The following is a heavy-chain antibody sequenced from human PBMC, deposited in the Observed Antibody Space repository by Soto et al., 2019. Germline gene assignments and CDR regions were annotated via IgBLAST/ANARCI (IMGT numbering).Heavy chain of an antibody. CDR3: ARGEHVVALNPSNSYFGY. CDR1: GFTFSTYW. Sequence: GGSLRLSCAASGFTFSTYWMNWVRQAPGKGLEWVANINQDGSAINYVDSVRGRFTISRDNAKNSLHLQMNSLRADATPVYFCARGEHVVALNPSNSYFGYWGQGALVTVSS. V-gene: IGHV3-7*05. J-gene: IGHJ4*02. CDR2: INQDGSAI. D-gene: IGHD1-26*01.